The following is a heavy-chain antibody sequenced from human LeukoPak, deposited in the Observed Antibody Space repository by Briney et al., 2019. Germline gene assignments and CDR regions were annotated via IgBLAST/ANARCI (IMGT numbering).Heavy chain of an antibody. CDR3: AKDRIFGVVITPYYFDY. J-gene: IGHJ4*02. Sequence: GGSLRLSCAASGFTFSSYAMSWVRQAPVKGLEWVSAISGSGGSTYYADSVKGRFTISRDNSKNTLYLQMNSLRAEDTAVYYCAKDRIFGVVITPYYFDYWGQGTLVTVSS. V-gene: IGHV3-23*01. D-gene: IGHD3-3*01. CDR2: ISGSGGST. CDR1: GFTFSSYA.